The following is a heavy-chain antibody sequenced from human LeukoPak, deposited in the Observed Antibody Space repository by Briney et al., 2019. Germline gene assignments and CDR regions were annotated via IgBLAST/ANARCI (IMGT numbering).Heavy chain of an antibody. D-gene: IGHD3-22*01. CDR1: GFTFSSYA. V-gene: IGHV3-30-3*01. CDR3: ARDHGYYDSSGYYGLDY. J-gene: IGHJ4*02. CDR2: ISYDGSNE. Sequence: GGSLRLSCAASGFTFSSYAMHWVRQAPGKGLEWVAVISYDGSNEYYADSVKGRFTISRDNSKNTLYLQMNSLRAEDTAVYYCARDHGYYDSSGYYGLDYWGQGTLVTVSS.